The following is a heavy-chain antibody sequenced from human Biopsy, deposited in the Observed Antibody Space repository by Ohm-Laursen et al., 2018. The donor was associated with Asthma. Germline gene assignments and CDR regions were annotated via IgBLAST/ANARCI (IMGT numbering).Heavy chain of an antibody. J-gene: IGHJ4*02. V-gene: IGHV3-30-3*01. CDR2: GGSYYDGGLK. Sequence: SLRLSCAAAGFTFRSYAMHWVRQAPGKGLEWVAVGGSYYDGGLKYYADSVKGRFSISRDNSKNTLYLQMNSLRVEDTAVFYCARAKSGSFYSPADYWGQGTLVTVSS. CDR1: GFTFRSYA. CDR3: ARAKSGSFYSPADY. D-gene: IGHD1-26*01.